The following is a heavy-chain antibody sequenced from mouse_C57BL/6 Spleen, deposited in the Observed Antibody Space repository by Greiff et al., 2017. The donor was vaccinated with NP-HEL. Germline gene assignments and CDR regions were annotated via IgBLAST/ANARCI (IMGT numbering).Heavy chain of an antibody. CDR2: INPNNGGT. V-gene: IGHV1-22*01. J-gene: IGHJ3*01. CDR1: GYTFTDYN. D-gene: IGHD2-4*01. Sequence: VQLQQSGPELVKPGASVKMSCKASGYTFTDYNMHWVKQSHGKSLEWIGYINPNNGGTSSNQKFTGKATLTVNKSSSTAYIELRSLTSEDCAVYYCARDDYDSRLAYWGQGTLVTVSA. CDR3: ARDDYDSRLAY.